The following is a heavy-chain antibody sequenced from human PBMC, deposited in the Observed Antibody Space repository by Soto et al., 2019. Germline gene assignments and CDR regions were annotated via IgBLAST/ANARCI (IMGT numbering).Heavy chain of an antibody. J-gene: IGHJ5*02. CDR2: INSDGSST. CDR3: ASVSSSWGFDP. CDR1: GFTFSSYW. Sequence: GGSLRLSCAASGFTFSSYWMHWVRQAPGKGLVWVSRINSDGSSTSYADSVKGRFTVSRDNAKNTLYLQMNSLRAEDTAVYYCASVSSSWGFDPWGQGTLVTVSS. V-gene: IGHV3-74*01. D-gene: IGHD6-13*01.